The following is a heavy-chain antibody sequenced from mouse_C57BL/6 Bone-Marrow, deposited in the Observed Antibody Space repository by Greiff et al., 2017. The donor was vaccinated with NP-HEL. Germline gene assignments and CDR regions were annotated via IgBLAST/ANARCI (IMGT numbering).Heavy chain of an antibody. D-gene: IGHD2-3*01. V-gene: IGHV1-53*01. CDR2: INPSNGGT. Sequence: VQLQQPGTELVKPGASVKLSCKASGYTFTSYWMHWVKQRPGQGLEWIGNINPSNGGTNYNDKFKGKVTLTVDKSSSTAYMQLSSLTSEDTAVYYCARAGGYERMDYWGQGTSVTVSS. CDR3: ARAGGYERMDY. J-gene: IGHJ4*01. CDR1: GYTFTSYW.